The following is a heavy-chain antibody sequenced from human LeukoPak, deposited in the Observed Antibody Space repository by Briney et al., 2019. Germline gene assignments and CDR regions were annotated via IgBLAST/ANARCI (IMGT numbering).Heavy chain of an antibody. J-gene: IGHJ5*02. CDR2: INPNSGGT. V-gene: IGHV1-2*02. D-gene: IGHD2-21*01. CDR3: ARADRLDGGPYLIGP. CDR1: GYSFTDYY. Sequence: ASVKVSCKTSGYSFTDYYMHWVRQAPGQGLEWMGWINPNSGGTSSAQKFRGRVTMTRDTSVTTVYMEVSWLTSDDTAIYYCARADRLDGGPYLIGPWGQGTLVTVSS.